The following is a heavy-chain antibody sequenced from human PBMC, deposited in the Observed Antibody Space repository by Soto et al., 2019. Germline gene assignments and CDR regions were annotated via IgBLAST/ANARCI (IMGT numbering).Heavy chain of an antibody. Sequence: SVKVSCKASVGTFSSYAISWVRQAPGQGLEWMGGIIPIFGTANYAQKFQGRVTITADKSTSTAYMELSSLRSEDTAVYYCAREIIVVVPAAVWGVYYYYGMDVSGQGTTVTVSS. CDR1: VGTFSSYA. V-gene: IGHV1-69*06. CDR3: AREIIVVVPAAVWGVYYYYGMDV. J-gene: IGHJ6*02. D-gene: IGHD2-2*01. CDR2: IIPIFGTA.